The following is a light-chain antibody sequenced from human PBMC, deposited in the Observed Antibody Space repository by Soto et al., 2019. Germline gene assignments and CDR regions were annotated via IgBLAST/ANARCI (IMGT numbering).Light chain of an antibody. CDR2: GAS. CDR1: QSVSRNY. V-gene: IGKV3-20*01. J-gene: IGKJ2*01. CDR3: QQYGSSPPYT. Sequence: EIVLTQSTGTLSLSPGERATLSCRASQSVSRNYLAWYQQRPGQPPRLLIYGASSRSTGIPDKFSGSGSGTDFTLTITKLEPEDFAVYYCQQYGSSPPYTFGQGTRLEIK.